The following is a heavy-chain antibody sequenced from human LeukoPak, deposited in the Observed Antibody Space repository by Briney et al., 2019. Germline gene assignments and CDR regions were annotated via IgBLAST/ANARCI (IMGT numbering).Heavy chain of an antibody. CDR2: IFYSGST. V-gene: IGHV4-39*07. D-gene: IGHD6-19*01. J-gene: IGHJ4*02. CDR3: ARVGRNIAVAGTLDY. Sequence: SETLSLTCTVSGGSISTSNYYWGWIRQPPGKGLEWIGNIFYSGSTYYSPSLRSRVTISLDTSRNQFSLKLNSVTAADTAVYYCARVGRNIAVAGTLDYWGQGTLVTVSS. CDR1: GGSISTSNYY.